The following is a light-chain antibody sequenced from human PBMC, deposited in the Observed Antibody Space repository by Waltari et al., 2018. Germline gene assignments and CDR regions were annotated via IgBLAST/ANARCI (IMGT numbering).Light chain of an antibody. CDR3: LQDYSYPWT. CDR1: QGIRND. CDR2: DAS. V-gene: IGKV1-6*01. Sequence: AIQMTQSPSSLSASVGDRVTITCRASQGIRNDLCWYQQRPGKSPMLLIYDASSLQTGVPSRVSGSGSGTGFTLTISSLQPEDFGTYYCLQDYSYPWTFGQGTKVEVK. J-gene: IGKJ1*01.